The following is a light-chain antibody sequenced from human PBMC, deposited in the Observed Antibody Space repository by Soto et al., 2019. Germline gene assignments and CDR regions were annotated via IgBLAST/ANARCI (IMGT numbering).Light chain of an antibody. CDR2: DVN. CDR1: SSDVGTFNC. Sequence: QSALTQPRSVSGSPGQSVTISCAGTSSDVGTFNCVSWYQQYPGKAPKLIIYDVNKRPSGVPDRFSGSKTGNTASLAISGLQAEDEADYYCCSYAGTYTWVFGGGTKVTVL. J-gene: IGLJ3*02. V-gene: IGLV2-11*01. CDR3: CSYAGTYTWV.